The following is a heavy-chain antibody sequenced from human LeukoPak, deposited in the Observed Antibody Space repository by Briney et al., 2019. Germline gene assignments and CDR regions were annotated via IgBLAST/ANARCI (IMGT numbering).Heavy chain of an antibody. V-gene: IGHV3-23*01. CDR1: GFTFSSYA. D-gene: IGHD5-18*01. Sequence: GGSLRLSCAASGFTFSSYAMSWVRQAPGKGLEWVSAISGSGGSTYTADSVKGRFTISRDNAKNSLYLQMNSLRAEDTAVYYCASGWDTAMVTGDYWGQGTLVTVSS. CDR3: ASGWDTAMVTGDY. J-gene: IGHJ4*02. CDR2: ISGSGGST.